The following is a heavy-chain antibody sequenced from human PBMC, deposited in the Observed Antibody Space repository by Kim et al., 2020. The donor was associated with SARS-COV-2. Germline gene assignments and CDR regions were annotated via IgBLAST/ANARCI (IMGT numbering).Heavy chain of an antibody. CDR2: IYYSGST. CDR3: VRQYSGYGWLDY. V-gene: IGHV4-59*13. CDR1: GGSISSYY. J-gene: IGHJ4*02. Sequence: SETLSLTCTVSGGSISSYYWSWIRQPPGKGLEWIGYIYYSGSTNSNPSLKSRVTISVDTSKNQFSLKLSSVTAADTAVYYCVRQYSGYGWLDYWGQGTLVTVSS. D-gene: IGHD5-12*01.